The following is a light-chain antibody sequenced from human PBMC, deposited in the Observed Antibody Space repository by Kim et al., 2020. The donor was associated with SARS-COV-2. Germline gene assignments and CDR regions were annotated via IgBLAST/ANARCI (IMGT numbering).Light chain of an antibody. CDR2: DAS. CDR3: QQRSNCPLT. CDR1: QSVRSY. Sequence: EIVLTQSPATLSLSPGERATLSCRASQSVRSYLAWYQQKPGQAPRLLIYDASTRATGIPARFSGSGSGTDFTLTIGSLEPEDFAVYYCQQRSNCPLTFGGGTKVDIK. V-gene: IGKV3-11*01. J-gene: IGKJ4*01.